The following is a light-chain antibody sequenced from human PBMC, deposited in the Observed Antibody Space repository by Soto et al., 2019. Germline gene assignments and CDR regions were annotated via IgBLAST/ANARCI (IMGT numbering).Light chain of an antibody. J-gene: IGLJ2*01. V-gene: IGLV2-8*01. CDR3: ISYAGSKNFVV. CDR2: EVS. CDR1: SSDVGGYNY. Sequence: QSVLTQPPSASGSPGQSVTISCTGTSSDVGGYNYVSWYQQHPGKAPKLMIYEVSKRPSGVPDRFSGSKSGNTASLTVSGLQAEDEADYYCISYAGSKNFVVVGGGTKLTVL.